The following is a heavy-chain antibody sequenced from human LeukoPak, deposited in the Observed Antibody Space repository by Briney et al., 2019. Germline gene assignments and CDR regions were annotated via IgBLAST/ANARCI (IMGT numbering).Heavy chain of an antibody. Sequence: SETLSLTCTVSGGSISSYYWSWIRQPPGKGLEWIGYIYYSGSTNYNPSLKSRVTISVDTSKNQFSLKLSSVTAADTAVYYCARGGGDGLVQHYYYYYMDVWGKGTTVTVSS. J-gene: IGHJ6*03. CDR1: GGSISSYY. CDR3: ARGGGDGLVQHYYYYYMDV. V-gene: IGHV4-59*01. D-gene: IGHD3/OR15-3a*01. CDR2: IYYSGST.